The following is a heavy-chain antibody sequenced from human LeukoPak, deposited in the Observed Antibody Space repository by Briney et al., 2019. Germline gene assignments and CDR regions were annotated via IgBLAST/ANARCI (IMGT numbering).Heavy chain of an antibody. V-gene: IGHV4-59*01. J-gene: IGHJ5*02. CDR1: GGSISSYY. CDR3: ARVPYRGDGGWFDP. D-gene: IGHD3-10*01. CDR2: IYYSGST. Sequence: PSETLSLTCTVSGGSISSYYWSWIRQPPGKGLEWIGYIYYSGSTNYNPSLKSRVTISVDTSKNQFSLKLSSVTAADTAVYYCARVPYRGDGGWFDPWGQGTLVIVSS.